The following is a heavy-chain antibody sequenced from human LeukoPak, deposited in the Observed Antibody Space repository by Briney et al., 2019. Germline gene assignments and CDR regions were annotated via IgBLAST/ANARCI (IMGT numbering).Heavy chain of an antibody. V-gene: IGHV4-39*01. D-gene: IGHD6-13*01. CDR1: GDSISSSGYY. J-gene: IGHJ4*02. Sequence: SETLSLTCTVSGDSISSSGYYWGWIRQPPGKGLEWIGTIYYSGSTYYNPSLRSRVTISLDTSKNQFSLKLSSVTAADTAVYFCARGYSSSHFWGQETLVTVSP. CDR3: ARGYSSSHF. CDR2: IYYSGST.